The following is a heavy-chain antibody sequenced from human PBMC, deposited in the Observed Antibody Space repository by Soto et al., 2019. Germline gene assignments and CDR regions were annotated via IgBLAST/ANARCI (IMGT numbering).Heavy chain of an antibody. J-gene: IGHJ6*02. D-gene: IGHD3-22*01. V-gene: IGHV1-69*12. Sequence: QVQLVQSGAEVKKPGSSVKVSCTASGGSLSNFGISWVRQAPGQGLEWMGAIIPVFGTPNYAQKFQDRVTINADESTTTVYMEVRSLTSEDTAVYYCARCDATKIVVTTCYAMDVWGQGTTVTVSS. CDR2: IIPVFGTP. CDR1: GGSLSNFG. CDR3: ARCDATKIVVTTCYAMDV.